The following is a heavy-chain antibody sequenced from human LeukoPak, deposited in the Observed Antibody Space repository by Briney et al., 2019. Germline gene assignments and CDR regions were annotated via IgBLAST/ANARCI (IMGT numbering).Heavy chain of an antibody. V-gene: IGHV4-59*11. D-gene: IGHD1-14*01. CDR3: VGNSITTPGTIDY. Sequence: SETLSLTCTVSGASISSHYWSWIRQPPGKGLVCVGFIYHSGSAAYNPSLKTRVTISLETSENQFSLSLSSVTAADTAVNYCVGNSITTPGTIDYWGQGTLVTVSS. J-gene: IGHJ4*02. CDR1: GASISSHY. CDR2: IYHSGSA.